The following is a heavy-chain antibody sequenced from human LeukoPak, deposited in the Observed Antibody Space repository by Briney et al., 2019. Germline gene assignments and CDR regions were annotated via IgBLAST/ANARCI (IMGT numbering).Heavy chain of an antibody. J-gene: IGHJ4*02. CDR1: GFTFTTYW. V-gene: IGHV3-7*01. Sequence: GGSLRLSCAASGFTFTTYWMSWVRQAPEKGLEWVANIKEDGSEIHYVDSVKGRFTISRDNAENSLYLQMDSLRAEDTAVYYCARDAVVVVAASGPGYYFDYWGQGTLVTVSS. CDR3: ARDAVVVVAASGPGYYFDY. D-gene: IGHD2-15*01. CDR2: IKEDGSEI.